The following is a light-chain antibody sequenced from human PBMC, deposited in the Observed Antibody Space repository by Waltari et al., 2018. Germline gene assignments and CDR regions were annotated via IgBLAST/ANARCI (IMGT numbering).Light chain of an antibody. Sequence: IQMTQSPSSLSASVGDRVTITCRASQSISSSLNWYQQIPGKAPKLLIYVASTLQSGVPSRFSGSGSGTDSSLTITSLQPEDFATYYCQQSYTTAYTFGQGTKLEIK. J-gene: IGKJ2*01. CDR3: QQSYTTAYT. CDR2: VAS. CDR1: QSISSS. V-gene: IGKV1-39*01.